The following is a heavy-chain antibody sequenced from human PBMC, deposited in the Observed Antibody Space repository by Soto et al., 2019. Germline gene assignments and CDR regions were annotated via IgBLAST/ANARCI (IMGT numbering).Heavy chain of an antibody. CDR3: AREESSSWTRYYYYGMDV. Sequence: ASVKVSCKASGYTFTSYYMHWVRQAPGQGLEWMGIINPSGGSTSYAQKFQGRVTMTRDTSTSTVYMELSSLRSEDTAVYYCAREESSSWTRYYYYGMDVWGQGTTVTVS. CDR2: INPSGGST. D-gene: IGHD6-13*01. CDR1: GYTFTSYY. V-gene: IGHV1-46*01. J-gene: IGHJ6*02.